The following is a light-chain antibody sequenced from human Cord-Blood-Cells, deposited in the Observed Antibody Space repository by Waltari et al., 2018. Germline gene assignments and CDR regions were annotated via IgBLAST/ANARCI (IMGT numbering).Light chain of an antibody. CDR1: SSDVGGYNY. V-gene: IGLV2-14*01. CDR2: EVS. CDR3: SSYTSSSTLV. Sequence: SALTQPASVSGSPGQSITSSCTGTSSDVGGYNYVSWYQQHPGKAPKLMIYEVSNRPSGVSNRFSGSKSGNTASLTISGLQAEDEADYYCSSYTSSSTLVFGTGTKVTVL. J-gene: IGLJ1*01.